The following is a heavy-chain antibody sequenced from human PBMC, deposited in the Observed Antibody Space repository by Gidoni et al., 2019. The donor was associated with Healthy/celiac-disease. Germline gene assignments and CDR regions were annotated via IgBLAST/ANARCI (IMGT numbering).Heavy chain of an antibody. J-gene: IGHJ4*02. CDR2: ISSSSRYI. D-gene: IGHD2-15*01. CDR1: GFTFSRYR. Sequence: EVQLVESGGGLVKPGGSLRLSCAASGFTFSRYRINWVRQAPGKGLEWVSSISSSSRYIYYADSVKGRFTISRDNAKNSLYLQMNSLRAEDTAVYYCARDFMALVVVAATGYSDYWGQGTLVTVSS. V-gene: IGHV3-21*01. CDR3: ARDFMALVVVAATGYSDY.